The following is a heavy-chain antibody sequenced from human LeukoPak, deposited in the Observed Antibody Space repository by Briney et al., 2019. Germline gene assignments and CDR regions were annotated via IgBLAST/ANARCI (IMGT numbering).Heavy chain of an antibody. V-gene: IGHV4-34*01. CDR1: GGSFSGYY. Sequence: SETLSLTCAVYGGSFSGYYWSWIRQPPGKGLEWIGEINHSGSTNYNPSLKSRVTISVDTSKNQFSLKLSSVTAADTAVYYCARVSGGSSADPYYDFWSGRRRRYYFDYWGQGTLVTVSS. CDR2: INHSGST. CDR3: ARVSGGSSADPYYDFWSGRRRRYYFDY. J-gene: IGHJ4*02. D-gene: IGHD3-3*01.